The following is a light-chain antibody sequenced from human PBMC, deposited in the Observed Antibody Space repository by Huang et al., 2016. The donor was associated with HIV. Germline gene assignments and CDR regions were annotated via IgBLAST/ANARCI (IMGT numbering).Light chain of an antibody. V-gene: IGKV1-5*03. CDR2: KAS. CDR3: QQYNSNLYT. Sequence: DIQMTQSPSTLSASVGDRVIITCRASQSISDGLAWYQQKPGKAPKLLISKASTVESGVPSRFSGSGSGTEFTLTISGLQPDDFATYYCQQYNSNLYTFGQGTRVEIK. CDR1: QSISDG. J-gene: IGKJ2*01.